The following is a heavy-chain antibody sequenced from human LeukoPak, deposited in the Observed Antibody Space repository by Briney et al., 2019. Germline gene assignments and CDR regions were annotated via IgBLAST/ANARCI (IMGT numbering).Heavy chain of an antibody. D-gene: IGHD6-19*01. CDR1: GDSVSSNSAA. CDR2: TYYRSKWYN. Sequence: SQTLSLTCAISGDSVSSNSAAWNWIRQSPSRGLEWLGRTYYRSKWYNDYAVSVKSRITINPDTSKDQFSLQLNSVTREDTAVYYCARDVFGRLVRSYYFDYWGQGTLVTVSS. J-gene: IGHJ4*02. V-gene: IGHV6-1*01. CDR3: ARDVFGRLVRSYYFDY.